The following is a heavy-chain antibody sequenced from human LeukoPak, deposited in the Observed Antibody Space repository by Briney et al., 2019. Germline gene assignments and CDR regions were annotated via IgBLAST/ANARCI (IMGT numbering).Heavy chain of an antibody. Sequence: GGSLRLSCAASGFTVSSFGMSWVRQAPGKGLEWVSAITGGGYGTCYSDSVKGRFTISRDNSKNTLYLQMNSLRAEDTAIYYCAKDSSVLTYWGQGALVTVSS. V-gene: IGHV3-23*01. CDR2: ITGGGYGT. CDR1: GFTVSSFG. D-gene: IGHD6-6*01. CDR3: AKDSSVLTY. J-gene: IGHJ4*02.